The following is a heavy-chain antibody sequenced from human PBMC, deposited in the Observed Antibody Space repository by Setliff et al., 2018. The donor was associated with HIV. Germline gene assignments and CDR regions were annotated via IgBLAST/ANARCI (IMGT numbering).Heavy chain of an antibody. J-gene: IGHJ5*01. CDR3: ARGEPTILVVPAAFFDS. V-gene: IGHV3-48*03. CDR1: GFTFSSYE. D-gene: IGHD2-2*01. Sequence: PGGSLRLSCAASGFTFSSYEMNWVRQAPGKGLEWISYISSSGNSIYYAESVKGRFTISSDNAKNSLSLQMNSLRAEDTAVYYCARGEPTILVVPAAFFDSWGQGTLVTVSS. CDR2: ISSSGNSI.